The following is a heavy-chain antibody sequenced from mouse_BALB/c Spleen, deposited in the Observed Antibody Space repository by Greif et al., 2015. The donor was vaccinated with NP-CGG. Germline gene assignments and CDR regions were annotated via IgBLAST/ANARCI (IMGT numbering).Heavy chain of an antibody. CDR3: ARSRWLLTLDY. CDR1: GYSITSDYA. J-gene: IGHJ2*01. Sequence: EVKLVESGPGLVKPSQSLSLTCTVTGYSITSDYAWNWIRQFPGNKLEWMGYISYSGSTSYNPSLKSRISITRGTSKNQFFLQLNSVTTEDTATYYCARSRWLLTLDYWGQGTTLTVSS. V-gene: IGHV3-2*02. D-gene: IGHD2-3*01. CDR2: ISYSGST.